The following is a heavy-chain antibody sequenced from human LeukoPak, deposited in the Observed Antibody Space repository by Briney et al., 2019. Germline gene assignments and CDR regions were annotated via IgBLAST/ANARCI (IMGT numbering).Heavy chain of an antibody. J-gene: IGHJ4*02. V-gene: IGHV4-38-2*02. D-gene: IGHD4-17*01. Sequence: SETLSLTCTVSGYSISSGYYWGWIRQPPGKGLEWIGSIYHSGSTYYNPSLKSRVTISVDTSKNQFSLKLSSVTAADTAVYYCARDTDYGYGDERGLDYWGQGTLVTVSS. CDR2: IYHSGST. CDR3: ARDTDYGYGDERGLDY. CDR1: GYSISSGYY.